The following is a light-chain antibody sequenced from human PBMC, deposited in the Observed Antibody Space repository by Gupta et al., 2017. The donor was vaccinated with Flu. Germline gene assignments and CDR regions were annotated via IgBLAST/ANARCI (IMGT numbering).Light chain of an antibody. CDR3: QQRYSTPQT. J-gene: IGKJ2*01. CDR1: QSSSNY. V-gene: IGKV1-39*01. Sequence: GDRVTITCRASQSSSNYLNWYQQKPGKAPRLLIYAASSLQSGIPARFSGSGSGTDFTLTINSLQPEDFATYYCQQRYSTPQTFGQGTKLEIK. CDR2: AAS.